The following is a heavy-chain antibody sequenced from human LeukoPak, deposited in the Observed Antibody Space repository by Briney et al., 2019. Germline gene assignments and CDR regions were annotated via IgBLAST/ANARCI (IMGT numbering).Heavy chain of an antibody. D-gene: IGHD3-22*01. CDR2: ISYDGSNK. V-gene: IGHV3-30*18. Sequence: PGGSLRLSCAASGFTFSRYGIHWVCQAPGKGLEWVAVISYDGSNKYYADSVKGRFTISRDNSRNTLSLQMNSLRAEDTAVYYCAKGSYDSSGYHLDYWGQGTLVTVSS. CDR1: GFTFSRYG. J-gene: IGHJ4*02. CDR3: AKGSYDSSGYHLDY.